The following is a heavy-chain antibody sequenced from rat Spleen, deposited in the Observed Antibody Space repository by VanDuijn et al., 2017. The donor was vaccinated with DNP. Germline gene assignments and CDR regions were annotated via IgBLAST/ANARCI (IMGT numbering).Heavy chain of an antibody. Sequence: QVQLKESGPGLVQPSQTLSLTCAVSGFSLDSYGVIWIRQPPGKGLEWVGVIWSNGKTNSKSALNSRLSISRDTSKSQVFLKMNNLQTEDTAMYFCARLTGSWGYFDFWGPGTMVTVSS. V-gene: IGHV2S61*01. J-gene: IGHJ1*01. D-gene: IGHD5-1*01. CDR2: IWSNGKT. CDR3: ARLTGSWGYFDF. CDR1: GFSLDSYG.